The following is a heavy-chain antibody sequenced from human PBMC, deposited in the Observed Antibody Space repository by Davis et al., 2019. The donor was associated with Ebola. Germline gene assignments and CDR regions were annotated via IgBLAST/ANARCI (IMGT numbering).Heavy chain of an antibody. V-gene: IGHV3-7*01. D-gene: IGHD2-15*01. Sequence: GESLKISCAASGFSFSSHWMSWVRQAPGKGLEWVANLNQDGSDKYYVDSVKGRFTISRDNAKNSLFLQMNSLRAEDTAVYYCARGYCSGGSCYGGGFDFWGQGTLVTVSS. J-gene: IGHJ4*02. CDR2: LNQDGSDK. CDR3: ARGYCSGGSCYGGGFDF. CDR1: GFSFSSHW.